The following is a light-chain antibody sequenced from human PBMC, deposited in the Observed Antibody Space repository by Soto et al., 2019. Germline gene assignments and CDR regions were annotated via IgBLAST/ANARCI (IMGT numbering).Light chain of an antibody. CDR3: QHYNNWPLT. CDR1: QSVSSN. Sequence: EIVMTQSPATLSVSPGERASLSCRASQSVSSNLAWYQQKPGQTPRLLIYATSTRATGIPARFSGSGSGTEFTLTISRLQSEDFAFYYCQHYNNWPLTFGGGTKVEIK. CDR2: ATS. V-gene: IGKV3-15*01. J-gene: IGKJ4*01.